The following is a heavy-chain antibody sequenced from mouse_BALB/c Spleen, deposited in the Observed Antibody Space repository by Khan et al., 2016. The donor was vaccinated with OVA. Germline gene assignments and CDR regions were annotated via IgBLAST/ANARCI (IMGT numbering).Heavy chain of an antibody. D-gene: IGHD2-2*01. Sequence: VRLQQSGPELMKPGASVKISCKASGYSFTSYYIHWVKQSHGKSLEWIGYIDPFNGGTSYNPKFKGKATLTVDKSSSTAYMHLSSLTSDDSAVYYCARHGYVAWFDYWGQGTLVTVST. CDR2: IDPFNGGT. J-gene: IGHJ3*01. V-gene: IGHV1S135*01. CDR1: GYSFTSYY. CDR3: ARHGYVAWFDY.